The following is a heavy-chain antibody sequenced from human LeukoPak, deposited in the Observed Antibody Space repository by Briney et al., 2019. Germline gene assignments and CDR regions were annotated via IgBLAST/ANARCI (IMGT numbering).Heavy chain of an antibody. CDR1: GYTFTSYD. Sequence: GASVKVSCKASGYTFTSYDINWVRQATGQGLEWMGWMNPNSGNTGYAQKFQGRVTITRNTSISTAYMELSSLRSEDTGVYYCAALGVVVPAAIEGDDYWGQGTLVTVSS. V-gene: IGHV1-8*03. CDR3: AALGVVVPAAIEGDDY. CDR2: MNPNSGNT. J-gene: IGHJ4*02. D-gene: IGHD2-2*02.